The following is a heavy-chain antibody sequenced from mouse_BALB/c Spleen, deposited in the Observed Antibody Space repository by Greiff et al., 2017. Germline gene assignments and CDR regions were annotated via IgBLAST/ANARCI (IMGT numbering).Heavy chain of an antibody. CDR2: ISSGGSYT. Sequence: EVMLVESGGDLVKPGGSLKLSCAASGFTFSSYGMSWVRQTPDKRLEWVATISSGGSYTYYPDSVKGRFTISRDNAKNTLYLQMSSLKSEDTAMYYCARQSYYKAMDYWGQGTSVTVSS. CDR1: GFTFSSYG. V-gene: IGHV5-6*01. D-gene: IGHD2-12*01. CDR3: ARQSYYKAMDY. J-gene: IGHJ4*01.